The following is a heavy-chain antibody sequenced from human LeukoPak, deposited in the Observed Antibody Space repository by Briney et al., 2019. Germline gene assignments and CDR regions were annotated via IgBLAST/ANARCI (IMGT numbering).Heavy chain of an antibody. D-gene: IGHD2-21*02. J-gene: IGHJ3*02. CDR2: ISYDGSNK. V-gene: IGHV3-30*03. CDR1: GFTFSSYG. CDR3: ARENTVVVTAIRDAFDI. Sequence: GRSLRLSCAASGFTFSSYGMHWVRQAPGKGLEWVAVISYDGSNKYYADSVKGRFTISRDNAKNSLCLQMNSLRDEDTAVYYCARENTVVVTAIRDAFDIWGQGTMVTVSS.